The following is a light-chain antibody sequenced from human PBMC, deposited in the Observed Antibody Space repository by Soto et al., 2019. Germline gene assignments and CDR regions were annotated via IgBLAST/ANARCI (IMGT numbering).Light chain of an antibody. CDR2: AAS. CDR3: QPSYSTPIT. Sequence: DIQMTQSPSYLAASVGDGVTGACRASQSISNYLNWYQQKPGKAPKLLIYAASNLQSGVPSRFSGRGSGADFTLTIHTLQPEDFAAYYCQPSYSTPITFGQGTRLEIK. V-gene: IGKV1-39*01. J-gene: IGKJ5*01. CDR1: QSISNY.